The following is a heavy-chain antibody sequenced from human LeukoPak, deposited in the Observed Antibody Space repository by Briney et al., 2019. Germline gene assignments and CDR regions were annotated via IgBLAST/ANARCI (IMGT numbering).Heavy chain of an antibody. Sequence: SETLSLTCAVYGGSFSGYYWSWIRQPPGKGLEWIGEINHSGSTNYNPSLKSRVTISVDTSKYQFSLKLSSVTAADTAVYYCARGRGSHCTNGVCYFGSWFDPWGQGTLVTVSS. CDR2: INHSGST. CDR1: GGSFSGYY. J-gene: IGHJ5*02. CDR3: ARGRGSHCTNGVCYFGSWFDP. V-gene: IGHV4-34*01. D-gene: IGHD2-8*01.